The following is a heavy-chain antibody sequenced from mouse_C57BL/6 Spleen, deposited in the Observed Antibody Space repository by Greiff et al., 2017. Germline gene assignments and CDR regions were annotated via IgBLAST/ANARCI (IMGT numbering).Heavy chain of an antibody. CDR1: GFNIKDDY. J-gene: IGHJ2*01. D-gene: IGHD1-1*01. CDR2: IDPENGDT. CDR3: TTVVGGPFFDY. V-gene: IGHV14-4*01. Sequence: VQLQQSGAELVRPGASVKLSCTASGFNIKDDYMHWVKQRPEQGLEWIGWIDPENGDTEYASKFQGKATITADTSSNTAYLQLSSLTSEDTAVYYCTTVVGGPFFDYWGQGTTLTVSS.